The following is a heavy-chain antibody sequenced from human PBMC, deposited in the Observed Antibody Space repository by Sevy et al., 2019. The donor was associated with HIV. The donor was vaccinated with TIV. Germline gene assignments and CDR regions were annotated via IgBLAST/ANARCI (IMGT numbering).Heavy chain of an antibody. Sequence: GGSLRLSCAASGFTFSNYWMNWVRQAPGKGLERVANIKQDGSGKYYVDSVKGRFTISRDNTKKSLFLQMNSLRVEDTAVYYCATDMISSSSADALDIWDQGTMVTVSS. CDR1: GFTFSNYW. V-gene: IGHV3-7*01. J-gene: IGHJ3*02. CDR2: IKQDGSGK. CDR3: ATDMISSSSADALDI. D-gene: IGHD6-6*01.